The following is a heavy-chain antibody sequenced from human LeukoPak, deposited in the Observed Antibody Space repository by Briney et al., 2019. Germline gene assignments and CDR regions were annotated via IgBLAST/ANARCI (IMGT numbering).Heavy chain of an antibody. CDR1: GFTVNRDY. V-gene: IGHV3-53*01. D-gene: IGHD1-1*01. CDR3: TRGSPTVSAGYN. J-gene: IGHJ4*02. CDR2: VYNDGRT. Sequence: PGESLRLSCAASGFTVNRDYMSWVRQSPGKALEWVSVVYNDGRTFYADSVKGRFTISRDDSKNTVFLQMNRLRPEDTAIYFCTRGSPTVSAGYNWGRGTVVIVSS.